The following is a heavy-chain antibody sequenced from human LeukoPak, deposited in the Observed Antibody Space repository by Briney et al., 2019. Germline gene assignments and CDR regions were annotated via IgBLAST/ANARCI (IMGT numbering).Heavy chain of an antibody. CDR3: STAKFDY. CDR2: ISLSGTI. CDR1: GFTVRTNY. V-gene: IGHV3-69-1*01. Sequence: GGSLRLSCAASGFTVRTNYMSWVRQGPGKGLEWVSHISLSGTIYYADSVKGRFTISRDNAKNSLYLQMNSLRAEDTAVYYCSTAKFDYWGQGTLVTVSS. J-gene: IGHJ4*02.